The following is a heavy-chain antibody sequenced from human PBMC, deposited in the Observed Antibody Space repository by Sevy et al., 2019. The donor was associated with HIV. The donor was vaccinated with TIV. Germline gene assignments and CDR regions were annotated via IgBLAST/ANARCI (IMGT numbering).Heavy chain of an antibody. CDR2: IIPIFGTA. CDR1: GGTFSSYA. D-gene: IGHD3-16*01. CDR3: AHRGGYYYNGMDV. J-gene: IGHJ6*02. Sequence: ASVKVSCKASGGTFSSYAISWVRQAPGQGLEWMGWIIPIFGTANYAQKFQGRVTITTDESTSTDYMELSSLRYEETAVYYCAHRGGYYYNGMDVWGQGTTVTVSS. V-gene: IGHV1-69*05.